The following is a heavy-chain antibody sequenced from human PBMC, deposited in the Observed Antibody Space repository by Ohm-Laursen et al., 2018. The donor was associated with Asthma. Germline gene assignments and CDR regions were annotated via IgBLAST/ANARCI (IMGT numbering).Heavy chain of an antibody. Sequence: SLRLSCAAPGYTFSRYSIHWVRQIPGKGLEWVASISTASSFIYYADSVRGRFTTSRDNARNSAYLQMNSLRAEDTAVYFCARDGGKAYDMDVWGQGTTVTVSS. CDR3: ARDGGKAYDMDV. J-gene: IGHJ6*02. CDR1: GYTFSRYS. V-gene: IGHV3-21*01. CDR2: ISTASSFI.